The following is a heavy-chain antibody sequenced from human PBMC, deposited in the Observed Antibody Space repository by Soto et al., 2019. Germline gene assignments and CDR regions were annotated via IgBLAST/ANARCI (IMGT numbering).Heavy chain of an antibody. Sequence: EVQLLESGGDLVQPGGSLRLSCAASGFTFNAYAMTWVRQAPGKGLEWVSAIGGSGGNRYYAASVKGRFTISRDNSKDTVDLQMNSLRVEATAVYYCARVASDYINSVDNWGQGILVTVSS. CDR1: GFTFNAYA. D-gene: IGHD4-4*01. J-gene: IGHJ4*02. CDR2: IGGSGGNR. CDR3: ARVASDYINSVDN. V-gene: IGHV3-23*01.